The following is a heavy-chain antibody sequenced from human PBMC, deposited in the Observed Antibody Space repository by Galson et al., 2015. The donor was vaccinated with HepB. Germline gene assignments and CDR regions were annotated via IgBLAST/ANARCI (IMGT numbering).Heavy chain of an antibody. J-gene: IGHJ4*02. D-gene: IGHD2-2*01. CDR3: ARDFRSVVVPAFDY. V-gene: IGHV3-30-3*01. CDR2: ISYDGSNK. CDR1: GFTFSSYA. Sequence: SLRLSCAASGFTFSSYAMHWVRQAPGKGLEWVAVISYDGSNKYYADSVKGRFTISRDNSKNTLYLQMNSLRAEDTAVYYCARDFRSVVVPAFDYWGQGTLVTVSS.